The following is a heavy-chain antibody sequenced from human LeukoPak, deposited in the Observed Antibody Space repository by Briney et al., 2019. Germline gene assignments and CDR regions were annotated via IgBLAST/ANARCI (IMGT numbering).Heavy chain of an antibody. V-gene: IGHV1-69*13. J-gene: IGHJ4*02. CDR2: IIPIFGTA. Sequence: GASVKVSCKASGGTFSSYAISWVRQAPGQGLEWMGGIIPIFGTANYAQKFQGRVTITADESTSTAYMELSSLRAEDTAVCYCARVRMVRGVINSFGYWGQGTLVTVSS. CDR3: ARVRMVRGVINSFGY. D-gene: IGHD3-10*01. CDR1: GGTFSSYA.